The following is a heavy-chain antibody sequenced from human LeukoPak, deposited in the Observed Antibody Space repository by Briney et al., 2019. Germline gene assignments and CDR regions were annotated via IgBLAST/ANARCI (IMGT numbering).Heavy chain of an antibody. J-gene: IGHJ3*02. CDR1: GFTFSSYW. Sequence: PGGSLRLSCAASGFTFSSYWMTWVRQAPGKGLEWVANMKQDGSEKYYVDSVKGRFTISRDNAKNSLYLQMNSLRAEDTAVYYCGRVGGRSKAAKGDAFDIWGQGTMVVVSS. CDR3: GRVGGRSKAAKGDAFDI. V-gene: IGHV3-7*01. D-gene: IGHD6-6*01. CDR2: MKQDGSEK.